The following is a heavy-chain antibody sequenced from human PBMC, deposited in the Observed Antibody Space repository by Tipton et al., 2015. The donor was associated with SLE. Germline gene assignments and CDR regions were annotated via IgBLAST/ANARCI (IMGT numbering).Heavy chain of an antibody. D-gene: IGHD3-10*01. J-gene: IGHJ5*02. CDR3: ARLSSMVRRAQGWFDP. V-gene: IGHV4-59*08. CDR1: GDSINSYY. Sequence: TLSLTCTVSGDSINSYYWSWIRQPPGEGLEWIGYIYYREGTNYSPALKSRVTISVDTAKNQFSLKLSSVTAADTAVYYCARLSSMVRRAQGWFDPWGQGTLVTVSS. CDR2: IYYREGT.